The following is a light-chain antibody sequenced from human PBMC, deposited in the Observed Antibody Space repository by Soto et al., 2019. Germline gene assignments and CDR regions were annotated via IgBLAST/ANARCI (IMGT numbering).Light chain of an antibody. CDR2: GTS. CDR1: QSVSSN. CDR3: QQYNRWPRT. J-gene: IGKJ1*01. Sequence: EIVMTQSPATLSVPPGERATLSCRASQSVSSNLAWYQQTPGQAPRLLIYGTSTRATGVPARFSGSGSGTEFTLTISSLQSADFAVYYCQQYNRWPRTCGQGTKVEI. V-gene: IGKV3-15*01.